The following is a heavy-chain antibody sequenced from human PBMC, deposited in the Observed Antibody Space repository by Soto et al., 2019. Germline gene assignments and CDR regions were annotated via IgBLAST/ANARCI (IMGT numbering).Heavy chain of an antibody. J-gene: IGHJ1*01. D-gene: IGHD3-10*01. Sequence: EVQLVESGGGLVQPGGSLSLSCAASGFTVSSSYMSWVRQAPGKGLEWVSIIYSGGSTYYADSVKGRFTISRDNSKNTLYLQMNSLRAEDTAVYYCAGGAPESYPPEHWGQGTLVTVSS. CDR3: AGGAPESYPPEH. CDR1: GFTVSSSY. V-gene: IGHV3-66*01. CDR2: IYSGGST.